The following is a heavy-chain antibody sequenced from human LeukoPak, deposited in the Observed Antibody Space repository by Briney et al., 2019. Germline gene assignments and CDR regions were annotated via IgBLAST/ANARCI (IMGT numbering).Heavy chain of an antibody. D-gene: IGHD6-19*01. CDR2: IWYDGSEK. CDR1: VFIFSNHG. Sequence: GGSLRLSCAASVFIFSNHGMHWVRQAPGKGPEWVALIWYDGSEKFYGDSVKGRFTISRDNSNNTVDLQMDSLRAEDTAIYYCAKGRIAVAPYYGMDVWGRGTTVSVSS. V-gene: IGHV3-33*06. CDR3: AKGRIAVAPYYGMDV. J-gene: IGHJ6*02.